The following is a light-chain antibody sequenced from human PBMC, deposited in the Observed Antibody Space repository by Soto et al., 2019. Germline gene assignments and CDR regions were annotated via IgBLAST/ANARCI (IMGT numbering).Light chain of an antibody. J-gene: IGKJ3*01. CDR3: QQYYASPFT. CDR1: QSISYTSNSKTY. Sequence: DIVMTQFPGSLALSLGERAIINCKSSQSISYTSNSKTYLAWFQQRPSQPPKLIIYWASIRESGVPGRFSGSGSGTEFTLTISSLPAEDVALYYCQQYYASPFTFGPGTKVEI. V-gene: IGKV4-1*01. CDR2: WAS.